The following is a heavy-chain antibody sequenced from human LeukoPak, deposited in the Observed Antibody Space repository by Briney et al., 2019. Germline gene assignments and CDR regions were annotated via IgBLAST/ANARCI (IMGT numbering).Heavy chain of an antibody. Sequence: ASVKVPCKASGYTFTKYGISWVRQAPGQGLEWMGWISAYNGNTNYAQKLQGRVTMTTDTSTSTAYMELRSLRSDDTAVYYCAREEPTFGSGSYSSYWGQGTLVTVSS. CDR3: AREEPTFGSGSYSSY. D-gene: IGHD3-10*01. V-gene: IGHV1-18*01. CDR2: ISAYNGNT. J-gene: IGHJ4*02. CDR1: GYTFTKYG.